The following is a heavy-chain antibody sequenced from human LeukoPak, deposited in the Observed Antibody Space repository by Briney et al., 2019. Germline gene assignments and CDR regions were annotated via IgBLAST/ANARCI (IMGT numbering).Heavy chain of an antibody. J-gene: IGHJ4*02. Sequence: GGSLRLSCAASGFTFSLYYMTWVRQIPGKGLEGVANIRPDGSGIFSVDSVTGRFTVSRDNSRNSLYLQVNNLRAEDTAIYYCARFDRRGSDWVIDYWGQGTLVTVSS. CDR2: IRPDGSGI. CDR1: GFTFSLYY. D-gene: IGHD3-22*01. V-gene: IGHV3-7*01. CDR3: ARFDRRGSDWVIDY.